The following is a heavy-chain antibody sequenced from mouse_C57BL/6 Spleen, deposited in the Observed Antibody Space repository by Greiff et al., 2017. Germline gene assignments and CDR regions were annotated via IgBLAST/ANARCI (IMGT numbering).Heavy chain of an antibody. V-gene: IGHV1-7*01. CDR3: ARQWDSYYYAMDY. CDR2: INPSSGYT. CDR1: CYTFTSYW. Sequence: VQRVESGAELAKPGASVKLSCKASCYTFTSYWMHWVKQRPGQGLEWIGYINPSSGYTKYNQKFKDKATLTADKSSSTAYMQLSSLTYEDSAVYYCARQWDSYYYAMDYWGQGTSATVSS. J-gene: IGHJ4*01. D-gene: IGHD4-1*01.